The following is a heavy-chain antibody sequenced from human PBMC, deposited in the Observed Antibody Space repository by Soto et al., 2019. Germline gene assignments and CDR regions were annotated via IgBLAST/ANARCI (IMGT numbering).Heavy chain of an antibody. CDR1: GGTFSSYA. D-gene: IGHD1-26*01. V-gene: IGHV1-69*13. CDR3: AAYSGSYHDY. J-gene: IGHJ4*02. CDR2: IIPIFGTA. Sequence: GASVKVSCKASGGTFSSYAIRWVRQAPGQGLEWMGGIIPIFGTANYAQKFQGRVTITADESTSTAYMELSSLRSEDTAVYYCAAYSGSYHDYWGQGTLVTVSS.